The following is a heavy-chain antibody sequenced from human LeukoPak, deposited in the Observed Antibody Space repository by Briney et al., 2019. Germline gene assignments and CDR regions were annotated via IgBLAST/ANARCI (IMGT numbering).Heavy chain of an antibody. CDR2: IYSGGST. V-gene: IGHV3-53*01. CDR3: ARDGYSSGWYYFDY. J-gene: IGHJ4*02. D-gene: IGHD6-19*01. CDR1: GFTVSSNY. Sequence: PGGSPRLSCAASGFTVSSNYMSWVRQAPGKGLEWVSVIYSGGSTYYADSVKGRFTISRDNSKNTLYLQMNSLRAEDTAVYSCARDGYSSGWYYFDYWGQGTLVTVSS.